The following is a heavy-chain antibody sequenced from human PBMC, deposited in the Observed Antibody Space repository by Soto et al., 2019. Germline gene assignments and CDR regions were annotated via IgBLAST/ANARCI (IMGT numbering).Heavy chain of an antibody. CDR1: GGSFSGYY. J-gene: IGHJ6*03. Sequence: SETLSLTCAVYGGSFSGYYWSWIRQPPGKGLEWIGEINHSGSTNYYPSLKSRVTISVDTSKNQFSLKLSSVTAADTAVYYCARGRKKYCSGGSCTGGYYYYMDVWGKGTTVTVSS. CDR2: INHSGST. D-gene: IGHD2-15*01. CDR3: ARGRKKYCSGGSCTGGYYYYMDV. V-gene: IGHV4-34*01.